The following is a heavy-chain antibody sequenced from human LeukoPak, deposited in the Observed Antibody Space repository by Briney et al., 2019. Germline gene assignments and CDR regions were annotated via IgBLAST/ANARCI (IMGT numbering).Heavy chain of an antibody. J-gene: IGHJ6*03. CDR2: INPSGST. D-gene: IGHD3-22*01. Sequence: PSETLSLTCAVYGGSFSSYHWTWIRQSPGKGLEWIGDINPSGSTYYNPSLKSRLTISVDTSKNQFSLKLRSVTAADTAVYYCARGRHDITMIVVVMTSVSYYLDVWGKGTTVTVS. V-gene: IGHV4-34*01. CDR1: GGSFSSYH. CDR3: ARGRHDITMIVVVMTSVSYYLDV.